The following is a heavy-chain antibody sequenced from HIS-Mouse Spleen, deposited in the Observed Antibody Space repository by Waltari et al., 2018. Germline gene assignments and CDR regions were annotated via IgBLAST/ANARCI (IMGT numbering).Heavy chain of an antibody. CDR1: GFTFEYYA. J-gene: IGHJ4*02. Sequence: EVQLVESGGGLVQPGRSLRLSCAASGFTFEYYAMPWVRQAPGKGLEWVSGISWNSGSIGYADSVKGRFTISRDNAKNSLYLQMNSLRAEDTALYYCAKDLRPAYSSSPYFDYWGQGTLVTVSS. CDR3: AKDLRPAYSSSPYFDY. V-gene: IGHV3-9*01. CDR2: ISWNSGSI. D-gene: IGHD6-6*01.